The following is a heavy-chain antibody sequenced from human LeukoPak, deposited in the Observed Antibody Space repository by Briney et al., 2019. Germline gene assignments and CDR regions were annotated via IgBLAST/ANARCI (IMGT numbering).Heavy chain of an antibody. D-gene: IGHD4-17*01. CDR2: ISWNSGSI. Sequence: GRSLRLSCAASGFTFGDYALHWVRQFPGKGLEWVSGISWNSGSIGYVDSVKGRFTISRDNAKNSLYLQMNSLRAEDTAVYYCAREARQGGLGDYIPLDYWGQGTLVTVSS. CDR1: GFTFGDYA. J-gene: IGHJ4*02. CDR3: AREARQGGLGDYIPLDY. V-gene: IGHV3-9*01.